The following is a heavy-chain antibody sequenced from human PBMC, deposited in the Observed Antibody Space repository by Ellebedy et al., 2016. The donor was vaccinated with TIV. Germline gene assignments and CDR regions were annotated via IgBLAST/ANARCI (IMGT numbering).Heavy chain of an antibody. Sequence: ASVKVSCXSSGYTFNNYGINWVRQAPGQGLEWIGGIITIYGTANYAQKFQGRVTITADESTNTVYMELSSLRSEDTAVYYCARPPDAAKVMGYWYYYMDVWGKGTTVTVSS. CDR3: ARPPDAAKVMGYWYYYMDV. J-gene: IGHJ6*03. V-gene: IGHV1-69*13. CDR1: GYTFNNYG. CDR2: IITIYGTA. D-gene: IGHD5-18*01.